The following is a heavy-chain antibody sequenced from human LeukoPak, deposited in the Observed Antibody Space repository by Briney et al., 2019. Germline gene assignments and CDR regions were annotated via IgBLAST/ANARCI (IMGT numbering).Heavy chain of an antibody. CDR3: ATNHRVGYCGGGSCYHAEYFQH. D-gene: IGHD2-15*01. CDR1: GDSVSSNSAA. Sequence: SQTLSLTCAISGDSVSSNSAAWNWIRQSPSRGLEWLGRTYYRSKWYNDYAVSVKSRITINPDTSKNQFSLQLNSVTPEDTAVYYCATNHRVGYCGGGSCYHAEYFQHWGQGTLVTVSS. J-gene: IGHJ1*01. CDR2: TYYRSKWYN. V-gene: IGHV6-1*01.